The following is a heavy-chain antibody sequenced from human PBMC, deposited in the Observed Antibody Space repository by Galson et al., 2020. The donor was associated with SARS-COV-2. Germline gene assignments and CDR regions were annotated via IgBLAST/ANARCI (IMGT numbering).Heavy chain of an antibody. J-gene: IGHJ6*02. CDR2: INPSGGST. CDR3: ARDRAGIIWNYVVIGGGMDV. Sequence: GESLKISCKASGYTFTSYYMHWVRQAPGQGLEWMGIINPSGGSTSYAQKFQGRVTMTRDTSTSTVYMELSSLRSEDTAVYYCARDRAGIIWNYVVIGGGMDVWGQGTTVTVSS. CDR1: GYTFTSYY. V-gene: IGHV1-46*01. D-gene: IGHD1-7*01.